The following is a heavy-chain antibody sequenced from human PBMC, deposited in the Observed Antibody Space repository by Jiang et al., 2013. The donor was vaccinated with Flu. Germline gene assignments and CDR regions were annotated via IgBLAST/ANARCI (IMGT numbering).Heavy chain of an antibody. CDR3: ARATYYDILTGSTPYYYGMDV. CDR1: GFSLSTSGMC. V-gene: IGHV2-70*01. CDR2: IDWDDDK. Sequence: TLTLTCTFSGFSLSTSGMCVSWIRQPPGKALEWLALIDWDDDKYYSTSLKTRLTISKDTSKNQVVLTMTNMDPVDTATYYCARATYYDILTGSTPYYYGMDVWGQGTTVTVSS. D-gene: IGHD3-9*01. J-gene: IGHJ6*02.